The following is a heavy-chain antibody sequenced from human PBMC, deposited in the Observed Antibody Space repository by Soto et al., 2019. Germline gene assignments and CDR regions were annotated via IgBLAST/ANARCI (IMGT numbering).Heavy chain of an antibody. J-gene: IGHJ4*02. D-gene: IGHD4-4*01. CDR3: AKDPGDYSFLFDY. CDR2: ISGSGGST. V-gene: IGHV3-23*01. Sequence: GGSLRLSCAASGFTFSSYAMSWVRQAPGKGLEWVSAISGSGGSTYYTDSVKGRFTISRDNSKNTLYLQMNSLRAEDTAVYYCAKDPGDYSFLFDYWGQGTLVTVSS. CDR1: GFTFSSYA.